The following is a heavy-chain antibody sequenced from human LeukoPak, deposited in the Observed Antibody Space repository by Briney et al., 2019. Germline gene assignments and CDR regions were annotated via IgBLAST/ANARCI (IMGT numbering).Heavy chain of an antibody. D-gene: IGHD1-26*01. V-gene: IGHV3-7*04. CDR3: ARNSGSYDY. CDR2: IKQDGSEK. CDR1: GFTFSNYW. J-gene: IGHJ4*02. Sequence: QTGGSLRLSCAASGFTFSNYWMSWVRQAPGKGLERVANIKQDGSEKYYVDSVKGRFSISRDNTKNSLYLQMNSLRAEDTAVYYCARNSGSYDYWGQGTLVTVSS.